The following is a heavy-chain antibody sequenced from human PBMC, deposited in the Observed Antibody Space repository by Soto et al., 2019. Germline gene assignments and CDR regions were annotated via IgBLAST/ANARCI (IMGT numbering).Heavy chain of an antibody. J-gene: IGHJ4*02. D-gene: IGHD3-22*01. Sequence: GGSLRLSYAASGFTFSGSAMHWVRQASGKGLEWVGRIRSKANSYATAYAASVKGRFTISRDDSKNTAYLQMNSLKIEDTFVFYCTRLKYYDSSGPTFDCWGEGTLVTVSS. CDR2: IRSKANSYAT. CDR3: TRLKYYDSSGPTFDC. CDR1: GFTFSGSA. V-gene: IGHV3-73*01.